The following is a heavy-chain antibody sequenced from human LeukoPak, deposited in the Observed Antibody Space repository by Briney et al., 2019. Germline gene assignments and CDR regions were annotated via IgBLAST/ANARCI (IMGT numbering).Heavy chain of an antibody. D-gene: IGHD3-10*01. CDR3: ARDSGDDAFDI. Sequence: GGSLRLSCAASGFTFSSYAMHWVRQAPGKGLEYVSAISSNGGSTYYANSVKGRFTISRDNSKNTLYLQMGSLRAEDMAVYYCARDSGDDAFDIWGQGTKVTVSS. CDR2: ISSNGGST. V-gene: IGHV3-64*01. CDR1: GFTFSSYA. J-gene: IGHJ3*02.